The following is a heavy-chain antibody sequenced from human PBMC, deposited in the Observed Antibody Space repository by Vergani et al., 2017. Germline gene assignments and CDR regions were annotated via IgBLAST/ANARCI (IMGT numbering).Heavy chain of an antibody. CDR3: ASDDYYDSSGSSFDY. CDR2: IYSSGST. J-gene: IGHJ4*02. V-gene: IGHV4-59*06. CDR1: GGSISGYY. D-gene: IGHD3-22*01. Sequence: QVQLQESGPGLVKPSETLSLTCTVSGGSISGYYWSWIRQPPGKGLEWIGYIYSSGSTYYNPSLKSRVTISVDTSKNQFSLKLSSVTAADTAVYYCASDDYYDSSGSSFDYWGQGTLVTVSS.